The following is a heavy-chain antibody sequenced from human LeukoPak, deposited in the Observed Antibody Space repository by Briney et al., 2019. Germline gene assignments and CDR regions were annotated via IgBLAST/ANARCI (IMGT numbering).Heavy chain of an antibody. J-gene: IGHJ4*02. D-gene: IGHD3-3*01. Sequence: AASVKVSCKASGGTFSSYAISWVRQAPGQGLEWMGGIIPIFGTANYAQKFQGRVTITTDESTSTAYMELSSLRSEDTAVYYCARGNYHDFWSGYTLDYWGQGTLVTVSS. V-gene: IGHV1-69*05. CDR2: IIPIFGTA. CDR1: GGTFSSYA. CDR3: ARGNYHDFWSGYTLDY.